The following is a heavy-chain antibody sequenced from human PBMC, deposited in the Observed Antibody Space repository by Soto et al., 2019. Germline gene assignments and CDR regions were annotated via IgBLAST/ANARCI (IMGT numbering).Heavy chain of an antibody. D-gene: IGHD6-19*01. CDR2: IYYSGST. J-gene: IGHJ5*02. Sequence: GKGLEWIGYIYYSGSTNYNPSLKSRVTISVDTSKNQFSLKLSSVTAADTAVYYCARVSVSGWATTSNWFDPWGQGTLVTVSS. CDR3: ARVSVSGWATTSNWFDP. V-gene: IGHV4-59*01.